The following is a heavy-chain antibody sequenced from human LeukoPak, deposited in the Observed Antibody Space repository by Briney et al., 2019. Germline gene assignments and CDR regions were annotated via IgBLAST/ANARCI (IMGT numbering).Heavy chain of an antibody. Sequence: PSETLSLTCTVSGVSISTHFYYWGWIRQTPGKALEWIGNMYYRGSTYYNPSLKSRVTISVDTSKNQFSLKLSSVTAADTAVYYCARGSGAARPFDYWGQGTLVTVSS. V-gene: IGHV4-39*07. CDR1: GVSISTHFYY. D-gene: IGHD6-6*01. CDR2: MYYRGST. CDR3: ARGSGAARPFDY. J-gene: IGHJ4*02.